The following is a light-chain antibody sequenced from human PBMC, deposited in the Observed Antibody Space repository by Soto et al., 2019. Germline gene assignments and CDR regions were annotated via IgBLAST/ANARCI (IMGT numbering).Light chain of an antibody. CDR3: QQYGSSPRT. V-gene: IGKV3-20*01. CDR2: GAS. CDR1: QSVSSSY. Sequence: EIVLTQSPGTLSLSPGERATLSCRASQSVSSSYLAWYQQKPGQAPRLLIYGASSRPTGVPDRFSGSVSGTDFTLTISRLEPEDFAVYYCQQYGSSPRTFGQGTKLEIK. J-gene: IGKJ2*01.